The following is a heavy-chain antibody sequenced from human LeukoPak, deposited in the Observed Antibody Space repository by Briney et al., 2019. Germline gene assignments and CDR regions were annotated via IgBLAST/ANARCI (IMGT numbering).Heavy chain of an antibody. V-gene: IGHV4-59*02. CDR1: SGSVNYFY. CDR2: VYYTGST. CDR3: VRGLKAFDY. J-gene: IGHJ4*02. Sequence: PSETLSLTCSVSSGSVNYFYWSWIRQPPGKGLEWIGYVYYTGSTNYRPSLKSRVTLSVDTSKNQLSLKLTSVTPADTVVYYCVRGLKAFDYWGQGALVTVSS.